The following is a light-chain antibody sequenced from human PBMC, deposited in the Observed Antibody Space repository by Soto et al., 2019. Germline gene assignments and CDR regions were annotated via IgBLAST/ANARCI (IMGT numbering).Light chain of an antibody. J-gene: IGKJ5*01. CDR1: QSISTY. V-gene: IGKV1-39*01. CDR2: AAS. Sequence: DIQITQSPSSLSGSVGYRVTITCRSSQSISTYLNWYQQKPRKAPKVLIYAASTLQSGVPSRFSGSGYGTDFNLTISRLQTEDFATYFCQQSYSDPITFGQGTRLEIK. CDR3: QQSYSDPIT.